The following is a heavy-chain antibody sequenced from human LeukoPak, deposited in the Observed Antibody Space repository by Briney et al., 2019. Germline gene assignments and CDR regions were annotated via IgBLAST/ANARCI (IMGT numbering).Heavy chain of an antibody. Sequence: SETLSLTCTVSGGSISSYYWSWIRQPPGKGLEWIGYIYYSGSTNYNPSLKSRVTISVDTSKNQFSLKLSSVTAADTAVYYCARGPSGYFQYFQHWGQGTLVTVSS. CDR2: IYYSGST. CDR1: GGSISSYY. CDR3: ARGPSGYFQYFQH. D-gene: IGHD3-22*01. V-gene: IGHV4-59*08. J-gene: IGHJ1*01.